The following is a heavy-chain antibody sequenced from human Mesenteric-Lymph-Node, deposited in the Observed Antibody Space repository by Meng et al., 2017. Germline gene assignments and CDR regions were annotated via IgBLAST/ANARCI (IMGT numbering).Heavy chain of an antibody. Sequence: QVRLQEPGPGLVKPPQPLSLTCTVSGGSISSGDYYWSWIRQPPGKGLEWIGEIPHRGSSAYNPSLKSRVSMSIDKSKNQFSLKLTSVTAADTAVYHCLRGSGGSVWGQGTLVTVSS. J-gene: IGHJ1*01. CDR1: GGSISSGDYY. CDR2: IPHRGSS. D-gene: IGHD3-10*01. V-gene: IGHV4-30-4*01. CDR3: LRGSGGSV.